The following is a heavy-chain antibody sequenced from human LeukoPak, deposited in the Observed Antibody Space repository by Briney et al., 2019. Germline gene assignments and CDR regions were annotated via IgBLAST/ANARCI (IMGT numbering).Heavy chain of an antibody. J-gene: IGHJ4*02. CDR1: GFTFSSYA. V-gene: IGHV3-23*01. Sequence: PGGSLRLSCAASGFTFSSYAMSWVRQAPGKGLEWVSTINGGGVNTHYVDSVGGRFTISRDNSKNTLFLQMNSLRDEDTAVYYCAKDLYSNYGPADYWGQGNLVTVSS. CDR3: AKDLYSNYGPADY. CDR2: INGGGVNT. D-gene: IGHD4-11*01.